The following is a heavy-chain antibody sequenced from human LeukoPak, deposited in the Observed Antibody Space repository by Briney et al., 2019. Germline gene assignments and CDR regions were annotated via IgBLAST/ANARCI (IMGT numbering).Heavy chain of an antibody. D-gene: IGHD2-2*01. Sequence: ASVKVSCKASGYTFITYGITWVRQAPGQGLEWMGWISAYNGNTNYAQKLQGRVTMTTDTSTSTAYMELRSLRSDDTAVYYCARAHQRDSAMIYWGQGALVTVSS. J-gene: IGHJ4*02. CDR1: GYTFITYG. CDR2: ISAYNGNT. CDR3: ARAHQRDSAMIY. V-gene: IGHV1-18*01.